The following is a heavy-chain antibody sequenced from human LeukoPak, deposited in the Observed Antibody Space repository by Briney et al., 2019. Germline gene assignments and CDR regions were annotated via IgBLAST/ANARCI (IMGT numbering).Heavy chain of an antibody. D-gene: IGHD2-2*01. CDR2: IYPGDSDT. CDR1: GYSFTSYW. V-gene: IGHV5-51*01. J-gene: IGHJ5*02. CDR3: ARRGYCSSTSCYGGGNWFDP. Sequence: GESLKISCKGSGYSFTSYWIGWVRQMPGKGLEWMGIIYPGDSDTRYSPSFQGQVTISADKSISTAYLQWSSLKASDTAMYYCARRGYCSSTSCYGGGNWFDPWGQGTLVTVSS.